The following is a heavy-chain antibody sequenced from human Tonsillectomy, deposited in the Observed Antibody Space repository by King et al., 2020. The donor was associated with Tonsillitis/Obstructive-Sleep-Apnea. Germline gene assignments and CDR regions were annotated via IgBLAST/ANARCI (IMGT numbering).Heavy chain of an antibody. CDR3: ARGNPPYYYYGMDV. V-gene: IGHV4-34*01. CDR1: GGSFSGHL. Sequence: QVQLPQWGAGLLKPSETLSLTCAVSGGSFSGHLWSWIRQPPGQGLEWVGEIDHSGSTNYNPSLKSRVTMSVDTIKNHVSLKMTSVTAADTAVYYCARGNPPYYYYGMDVWGQGTTVTVSS. J-gene: IGHJ6*02. CDR2: IDHSGST.